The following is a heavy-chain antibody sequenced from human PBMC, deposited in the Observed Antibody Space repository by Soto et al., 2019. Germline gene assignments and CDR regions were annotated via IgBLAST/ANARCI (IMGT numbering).Heavy chain of an antibody. CDR2: ISSSSSYI. Sequence: GGSLRLSCAASGFTFSSYSMNWVRQAPGKGLEWVSSISSSSSYIYYADSVKGRFTISRDNAKNSLYLQMNSLRAEDTAVYYCARGDTAAPYSYGMDVWGQGTTVTVSS. J-gene: IGHJ6*02. D-gene: IGHD5-18*01. CDR3: ARGDTAAPYSYGMDV. CDR1: GFTFSSYS. V-gene: IGHV3-21*01.